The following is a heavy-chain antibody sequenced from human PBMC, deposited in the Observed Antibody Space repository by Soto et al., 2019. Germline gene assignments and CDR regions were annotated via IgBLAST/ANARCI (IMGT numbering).Heavy chain of an antibody. Sequence: SVKVSCKASGGTFSSYAISWVRQAPGQGLEWIGGIIPMSGTAHYAQKFQGRVTITADKSTTTAYMELISLRSEDTAMYYCARVPLGGAAAAGTGAFDIWGQGTMVTVSS. CDR1: GGTFSSYA. J-gene: IGHJ3*02. V-gene: IGHV1-69*06. D-gene: IGHD6-13*01. CDR2: IIPMSGTA. CDR3: ARVPLGGAAAAGTGAFDI.